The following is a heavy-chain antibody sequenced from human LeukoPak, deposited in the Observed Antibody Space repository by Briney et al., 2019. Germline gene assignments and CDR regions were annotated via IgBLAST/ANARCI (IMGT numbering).Heavy chain of an antibody. CDR1: GCTFSSYW. CDR2: INSDGSST. D-gene: IGHD6-13*01. J-gene: IGHJ5*02. CDR3: ASPGYSSSWSFDP. V-gene: IGHV3-74*01. Sequence: PGGSLRLSCAASGCTFSSYWMHWVRQAPGKGLVWVSRINSDGSSTNYADSVKGRFTISRDTAQNTLYLQMNSLRAEDTAVYYCASPGYSSSWSFDPWGQGTLVTVSS.